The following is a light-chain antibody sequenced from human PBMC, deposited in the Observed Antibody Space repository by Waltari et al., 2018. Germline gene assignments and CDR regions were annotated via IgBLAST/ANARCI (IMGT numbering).Light chain of an antibody. CDR2: ASS. J-gene: IGKJ1*01. CDR3: QQGHSVPPT. Sequence: EIQLTQSPSSVFASVGDRVAITCRATQDMGSSFAWHQQKPGQGPNLPIHASSNLQTRVPSRFSGSGSGADFTLTINSLQPEDFAVYYCQQGHSVPPTFGQGTRVEIK. CDR1: QDMGSS. V-gene: IGKV1-12*01.